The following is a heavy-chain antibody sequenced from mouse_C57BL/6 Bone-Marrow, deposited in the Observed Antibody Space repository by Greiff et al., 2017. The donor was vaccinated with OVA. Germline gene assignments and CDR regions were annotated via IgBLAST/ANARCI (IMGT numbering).Heavy chain of an antibody. D-gene: IGHD2-4*01. Sequence: EVKLVESGEGLVKPGGSLKLSCAASGFTFSSYAMSWVRQTPEKRLEWVAYISSGGDSIYYADTVTGRFTISRDYARNTLYLLMSSLTSEATAMYCDRRDDYHYYYDKWCQGNALS. CDR2: ISSGGDSI. CDR3: RRDDYHYYYDK. J-gene: IGHJ2*01. CDR1: GFTFSSYA. V-gene: IGHV5-9-1*02.